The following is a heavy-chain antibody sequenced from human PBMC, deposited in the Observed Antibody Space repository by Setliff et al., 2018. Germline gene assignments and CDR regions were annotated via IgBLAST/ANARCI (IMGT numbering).Heavy chain of an antibody. Sequence: PGESLKISCKSSGYTFTNYWIGWVRQMPGKGLEWMGIIYPDDSDARYSPAFRGQVTISVDKSISTAYLQWSSLKASDTAMYYCARLQGRIGRDAFDIWGQGTMVTVSS. CDR2: IYPDDSDA. CDR3: ARLQGRIGRDAFDI. CDR1: GYTFTNYW. V-gene: IGHV5-51*01. D-gene: IGHD1-26*01. J-gene: IGHJ3*02.